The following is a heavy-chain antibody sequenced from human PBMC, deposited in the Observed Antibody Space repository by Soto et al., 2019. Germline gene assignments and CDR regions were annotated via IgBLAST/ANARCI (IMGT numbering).Heavy chain of an antibody. V-gene: IGHV4-30-2*06. D-gene: IGHD6-13*01. CDR1: GDSISSGGLS. J-gene: IGHJ5*02. Sequence: QLQLQESGSGLLKPSQTLSLNCSVSGDSISSGGLSWNWLGQSPGRCLEWIGYIYYPGLTYYNPSLKSRVSMSLDSSENQVSLSLSSVTAADSAVYYCARGKRSKTATAGTGWFDPWGPGTLVTVSS. CDR2: IYYPGLT. CDR3: ARGKRSKTATAGTGWFDP.